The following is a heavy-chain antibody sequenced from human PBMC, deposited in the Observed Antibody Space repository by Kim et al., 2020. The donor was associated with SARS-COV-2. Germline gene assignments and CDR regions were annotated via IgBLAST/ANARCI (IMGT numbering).Heavy chain of an antibody. CDR2: IKSKTDGGTT. J-gene: IGHJ5*02. CDR1: GFTFSNAW. CDR3: TTSYSSGSADDP. V-gene: IGHV3-15*01. Sequence: GGSLRLSCAASGFTFSNAWMSWVRQAPGKGLEWVGRIKSKTDGGTTDYAAPVKGRFTISRDDSKNTLYLQMNSLKTEDTAVYYCTTSYSSGSADDPWGQGTLVTVPS. D-gene: IGHD3-10*01.